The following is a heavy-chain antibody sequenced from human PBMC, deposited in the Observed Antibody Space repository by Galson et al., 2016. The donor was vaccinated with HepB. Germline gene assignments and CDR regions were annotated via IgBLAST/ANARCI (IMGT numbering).Heavy chain of an antibody. J-gene: IGHJ4*02. CDR2: ITFTSFSI. CDR1: GFTFSIYW. D-gene: IGHD6-6*01. Sequence: SLRLSCAASGFTFSIYWMHWVRQAPGKGLEWVSYITFTSFSIYYADSVKGRFTISRDNAKNSLYLQMNSLRDEDTAEYYCASGGRGEEYRAAFDIWGQGTLVTVSS. V-gene: IGHV3-48*02. CDR3: ASGGRGEEYRAAFDI.